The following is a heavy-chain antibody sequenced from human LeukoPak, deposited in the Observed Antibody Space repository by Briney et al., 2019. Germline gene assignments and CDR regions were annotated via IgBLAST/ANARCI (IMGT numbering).Heavy chain of an antibody. CDR3: ARFIGSGWYGNWFDP. Sequence: EPSETLFLTCVVYGGSFSVYYWSWIRQPPGKGLEWIGEINHSGNTRYNPSLKSRVTISVDTSKNQFSLKLNSVTAADAAVYYCARFIGSGWYGNWFDPWGQGTLVTVSS. J-gene: IGHJ5*02. V-gene: IGHV4-34*01. D-gene: IGHD6-19*01. CDR2: INHSGNT. CDR1: GGSFSVYY.